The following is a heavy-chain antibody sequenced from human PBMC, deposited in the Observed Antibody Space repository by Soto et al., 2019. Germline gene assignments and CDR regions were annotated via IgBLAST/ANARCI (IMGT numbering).Heavy chain of an antibody. CDR2: INAGNGNT. V-gene: IGHV1-3*01. J-gene: IGHJ6*03. CDR1: GYTFTSYA. CDR3: ARDRDGSPYYYYYYMDV. D-gene: IGHD3-10*01. Sequence: ASVKVSCKASGYTFTSYAMHWVRQAPGQRLEWMGWINAGNGNTKYSQKFQGRVTITRDTSASTAYMGLGSLRSEDTAVYYCARDRDGSPYYYYYYMDVWGKGTTVTVSS.